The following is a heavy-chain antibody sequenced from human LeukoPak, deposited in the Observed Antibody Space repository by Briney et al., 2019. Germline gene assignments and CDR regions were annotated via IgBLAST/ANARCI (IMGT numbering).Heavy chain of an antibody. V-gene: IGHV3-74*01. CDR2: INSDGSRT. CDR3: ARVEMATIRNAFDI. Sequence: GGSLRLSCAASGFTFSSYWMHWVGQGQGKGLVGVSRINSDGSRTSYADSVKGRFTISRDNPKNTPYLQMNSLRAEDTAVYYCARVEMATIRNAFDIWGQGTMVTVSS. CDR1: GFTFSSYW. D-gene: IGHD5-24*01. J-gene: IGHJ3*02.